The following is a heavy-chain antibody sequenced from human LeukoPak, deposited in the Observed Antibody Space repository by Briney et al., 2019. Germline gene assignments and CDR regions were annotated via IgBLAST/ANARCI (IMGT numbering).Heavy chain of an antibody. CDR3: ARGDRDPSRPDY. D-gene: IGHD1-26*01. CDR2: VYYTGST. Sequence: SETLPLTCTVSGGSISTYYWSWIRQTPGKGLEWIGYVYYTGSTNSNPSLKSRVTISVDTSKNQVSLKLTSVTAADTAVYYCARGDRDPSRPDYWGQGTLVTVSS. CDR1: GGSISTYY. J-gene: IGHJ4*02. V-gene: IGHV4-59*01.